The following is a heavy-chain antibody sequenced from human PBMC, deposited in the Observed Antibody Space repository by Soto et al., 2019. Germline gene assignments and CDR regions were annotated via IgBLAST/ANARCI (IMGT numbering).Heavy chain of an antibody. Sequence: QVQLVQSGAEVKKPGASVKVSCKASGYTFTSYGISWVRQAPGQGLEWMGGISAYNGNTNYAQKLQGTGTMTTDTPTSTAYMELRSLRSDDTAVNYCARVLTAAGFDDWGQGTLVTVSS. J-gene: IGHJ4*02. CDR1: GYTFTSYG. CDR3: ARVLTAAGFDD. V-gene: IGHV1-18*01. CDR2: ISAYNGNT. D-gene: IGHD6-13*01.